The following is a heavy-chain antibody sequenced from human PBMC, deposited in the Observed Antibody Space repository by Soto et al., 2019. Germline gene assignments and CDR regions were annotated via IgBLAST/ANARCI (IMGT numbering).Heavy chain of an antibody. V-gene: IGHV5-51*01. CDR3: ASPGGSSSSQADGMDV. D-gene: IGHD6-6*01. J-gene: IGHJ6*02. CDR2: IYPGDSDT. Sequence: GESLKISCKSSGYSFTSYWIGWVRQMPGKGLEWMGIIYPGDSDTRYSPSFQGQVTISADKSISTAYLQWSSLKASDTAMYYCASPGGSSSSQADGMDVWGQGTTVTVSS. CDR1: GYSFTSYW.